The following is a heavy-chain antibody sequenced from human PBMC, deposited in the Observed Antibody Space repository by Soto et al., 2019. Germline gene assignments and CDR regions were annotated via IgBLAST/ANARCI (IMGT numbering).Heavy chain of an antibody. CDR3: ARAGLRYFDWLPLDAFDI. V-gene: IGHV3-74*01. CDR2: INSDGSST. J-gene: IGHJ3*02. Sequence: PGGSLRLSCAASGFTFSSYWMHWVRQAPGKGLVWVSRINSDGSSTSYADSVKGRFTISRDNAKNTLYLQMNSLRAEDTAVYYCARAGLRYFDWLPLDAFDIWGQGTMVTVSS. CDR1: GFTFSSYW. D-gene: IGHD3-9*01.